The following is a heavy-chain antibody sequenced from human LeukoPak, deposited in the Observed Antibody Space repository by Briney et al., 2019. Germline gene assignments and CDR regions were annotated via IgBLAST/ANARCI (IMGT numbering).Heavy chain of an antibody. CDR2: ISGSGGST. V-gene: IGHV3-23*01. CDR1: GFTFSSYA. CDR3: AKDDVLLWFGELVNWFDP. D-gene: IGHD3-10*01. J-gene: IGHJ5*02. Sequence: GGSLRLSCAASGFTFSSYAMSWVRRAPGKGLEWVSAISGSGGSTYYADSVKGRFTISRDNSKNTLYLQMNSLRAEDTAVYYCAKDDVLLWFGELVNWFDPWGQGTLVTVSS.